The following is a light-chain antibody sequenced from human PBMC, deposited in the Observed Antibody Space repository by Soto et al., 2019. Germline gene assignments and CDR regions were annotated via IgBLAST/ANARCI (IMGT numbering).Light chain of an antibody. CDR1: QSISSN. CDR2: GAS. Sequence: EIVMTQSPATLSVSPGERATLSCRASQSISSNLAWYQQRPGQAPRLLNYGASTRATGIPARFSVSGSGTEFTLTISSLQSEDCAVYYCQQYNDWPLTFGAGTKVDIK. J-gene: IGKJ3*01. V-gene: IGKV3-15*01. CDR3: QQYNDWPLT.